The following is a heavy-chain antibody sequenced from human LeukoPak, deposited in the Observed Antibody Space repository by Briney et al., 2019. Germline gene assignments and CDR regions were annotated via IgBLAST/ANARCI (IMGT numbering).Heavy chain of an antibody. V-gene: IGHV4-30-4*01. CDR2: IYYSGST. Sequence: SETLSLTCTVSGGSISSGDYYWSWIRQPPGKGLEWIGYIYYSGSTYYNPSLKSRVTISVDTSKNQFSLKLSSVTAADTAVYYCARAHESDAFDIWGQGTMVTVSS. CDR3: ARAHESDAFDI. CDR1: GGSISSGDYY. J-gene: IGHJ3*02.